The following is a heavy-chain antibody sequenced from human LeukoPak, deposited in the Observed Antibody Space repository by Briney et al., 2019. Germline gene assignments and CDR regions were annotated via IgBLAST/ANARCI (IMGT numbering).Heavy chain of an antibody. CDR1: GASISSYY. CDR2: IYASGST. V-gene: IGHV4-4*07. Sequence: SETLSLTCTVSGASISSYYWNWIRQPAGKGLECIGRIYASGSTNYNPSLKSRVTMSVDKSKNQFSLKLTSVPTADTAVYYCARDVGATTGIDFWGQGTLVTVSS. D-gene: IGHD1-26*01. J-gene: IGHJ4*02. CDR3: ARDVGATTGIDF.